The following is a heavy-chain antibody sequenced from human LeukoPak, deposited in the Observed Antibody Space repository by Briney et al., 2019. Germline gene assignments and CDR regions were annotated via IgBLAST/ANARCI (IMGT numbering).Heavy chain of an antibody. CDR2: IYYSGST. Sequence: SETLSLTCTVSGGSIDSWYWSWIRQPPGKGLEWIGYIYYSGSTNYNPSLKSRVTISVDTSKNQFSLKLSSVTAADTAVYYCARETAHYYDTSRGWFDPWGQGTLVTVSS. V-gene: IGHV4-59*12. CDR1: GGSIDSWY. CDR3: ARETAHYYDTSRGWFDP. D-gene: IGHD3-22*01. J-gene: IGHJ5*02.